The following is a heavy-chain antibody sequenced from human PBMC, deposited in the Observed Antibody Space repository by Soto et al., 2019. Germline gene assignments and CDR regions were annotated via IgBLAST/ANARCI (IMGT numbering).Heavy chain of an antibody. Sequence: PGGSLRLSCAASGVPFSSYAMHWVRQAPGKGLEWVAVISYDGSNKYYADSVKGRFTISRDNSKNTLYLQMNSLRAEDTAVYYCARDPLWGTAMVLWYFDLWGRGTLVTVSS. J-gene: IGHJ2*01. CDR3: ARDPLWGTAMVLWYFDL. D-gene: IGHD5-18*01. CDR2: ISYDGSNK. V-gene: IGHV3-30-3*01. CDR1: GVPFSSYA.